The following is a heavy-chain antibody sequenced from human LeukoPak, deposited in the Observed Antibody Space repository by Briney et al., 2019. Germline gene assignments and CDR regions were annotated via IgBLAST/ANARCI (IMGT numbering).Heavy chain of an antibody. V-gene: IGHV4-59*01. Sequence: SETLSLTCTVSGGSISSYYWNWIRQPPGKGLQWIGYIYNSGSTNYNPSLKSRVTMSLDTSKKQLSLKLSSVTAADTAMYYSATSYLGVVTFDLWGQGTMVTVSS. CDR2: IYNSGST. CDR3: ATSYLGVVTFDL. J-gene: IGHJ3*01. D-gene: IGHD3-16*02. CDR1: GGSISSYY.